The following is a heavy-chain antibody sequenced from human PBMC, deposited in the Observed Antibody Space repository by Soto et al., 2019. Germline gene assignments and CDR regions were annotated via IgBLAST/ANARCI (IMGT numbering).Heavy chain of an antibody. D-gene: IGHD6-19*01. CDR1: GCSISSSNW. CDR2: IYHSGST. CDR3: ARVSGWYFGGSGKIDY. Sequence: QVQLQESGPGLVNPSGTLSLTCAVSGCSISSSNWWSWVRQPPGKGLDWIGEIYHSGSTNYNPSLKSRVTISVDKSKNQFSLKLSSVTAADTAVYYCARVSGWYFGGSGKIDYWGQGTLVTVSS. J-gene: IGHJ4*02. V-gene: IGHV4-4*02.